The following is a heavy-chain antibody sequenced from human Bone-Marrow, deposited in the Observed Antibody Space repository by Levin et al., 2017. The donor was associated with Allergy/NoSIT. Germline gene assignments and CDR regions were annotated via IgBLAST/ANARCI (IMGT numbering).Heavy chain of an antibody. CDR2: IKEDGREK. Sequence: GGSLRLSCVASGFTFRDYWMTWVRQAPGKGLEWVANIKEDGREKYYVDSVEGRFTISRDNAENSLYLHMSGLRGDDTAVYYCARTAARFNPPRFYYNGLDVWGQGTTVAVSS. CDR1: GFTFRDYW. J-gene: IGHJ6*02. D-gene: IGHD3-3*01. CDR3: ARTAARFNPPRFYYNGLDV. V-gene: IGHV3-7*01.